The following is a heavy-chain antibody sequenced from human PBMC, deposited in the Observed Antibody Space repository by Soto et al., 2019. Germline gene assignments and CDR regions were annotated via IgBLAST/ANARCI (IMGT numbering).Heavy chain of an antibody. Sequence: QVQLVESGGGLVKPGGSLRLSCAASGFTFSDYYMSWIRQAPGKGLEWVSYISGSSSNTKYADSVKGRFTISRDNAKNSLDLQMNRLRAEAPAVYYCARDSSHIVVVPVARVMDWFDPWGQGTLVTVSS. CDR2: ISGSSSNT. D-gene: IGHD2-2*01. CDR3: ARDSSHIVVVPVARVMDWFDP. J-gene: IGHJ5*02. CDR1: GFTFSDYY. V-gene: IGHV3-11*06.